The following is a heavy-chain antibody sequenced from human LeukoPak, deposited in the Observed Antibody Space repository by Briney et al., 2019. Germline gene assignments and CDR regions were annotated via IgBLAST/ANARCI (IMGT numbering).Heavy chain of an antibody. V-gene: IGHV3-23*01. J-gene: IGHJ4*02. CDR2: ISGSGDVT. Sequence: GGSLRLSCAASGFSFSSYALNWVRQAPGKGLEWVSGISGSGDVTYYADSVGGRLTISRDNAKNTLYLQMNSLIVEDTAIYYCTKGATLVPQGDFEYWGQGILVTVSS. CDR1: GFSFSSYA. D-gene: IGHD2-8*02. CDR3: TKGATLVPQGDFEY.